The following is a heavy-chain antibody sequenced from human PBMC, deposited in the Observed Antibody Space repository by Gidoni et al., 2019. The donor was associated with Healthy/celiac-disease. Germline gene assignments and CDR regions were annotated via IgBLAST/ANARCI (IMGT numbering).Heavy chain of an antibody. Sequence: EVQLVESGGGLVKPGGSLRLSCAASGLPFSSYSTTSVRQAPGKGLEWVASISSSSSYIYDADSVKGRFTISRDNAKNSLYLQMNSLRAEDTAVYYCARDPDDFWSGDYYYYGMDVWGQGTTVTVSS. J-gene: IGHJ6*02. CDR3: ARDPDDFWSGDYYYYGMDV. CDR1: GLPFSSYS. CDR2: ISSSSSYI. D-gene: IGHD3-3*01. V-gene: IGHV3-21*01.